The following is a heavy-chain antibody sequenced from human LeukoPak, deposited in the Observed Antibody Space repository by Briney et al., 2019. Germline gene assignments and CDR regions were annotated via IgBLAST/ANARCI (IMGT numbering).Heavy chain of an antibody. CDR3: ARASYSSSWYRQQFTQTSDY. J-gene: IGHJ4*02. V-gene: IGHV7-4-1*02. D-gene: IGHD6-13*01. CDR2: INTNTGNP. Sequence: ASVKVSCKASGYTFTSYAMNWVRQGPGQGLEWMGWINTNTGNPTYAQGFTGRFVFSLDTSVSTAYLQISSLKAEDTAVYYCARASYSSSWYRQQFTQTSDYWGQGTLVTASS. CDR1: GYTFTSYA.